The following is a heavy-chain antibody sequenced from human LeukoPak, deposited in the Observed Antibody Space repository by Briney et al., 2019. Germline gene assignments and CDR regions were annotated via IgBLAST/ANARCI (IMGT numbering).Heavy chain of an antibody. CDR3: ARGDLFNDAFDI. J-gene: IGHJ3*02. V-gene: IGHV1-2*02. D-gene: IGHD3-3*01. Sequence: ASVKVSCKASGGTFSSYAISWVRQAPGQGLEWMGWINPNSGGTNYAQKFQGRVTMTRDTSISTAYMELSRLRSDDTAVYYCARGDLFNDAFDIWGQGTMVTVSS. CDR1: GGTFSSYA. CDR2: INPNSGGT.